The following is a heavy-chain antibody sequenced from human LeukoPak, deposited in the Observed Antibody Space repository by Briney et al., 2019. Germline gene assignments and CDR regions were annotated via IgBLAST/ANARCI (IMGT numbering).Heavy chain of an antibody. Sequence: GGSLRLSCAASGFTFDDYAMHWVRQGPGKGLEWVSLISWNGGSSYYADSVKGRFTISRDNSKNSLYLQMNSLRAEDTALYYCAKDSRATATYRFDSWGQGTLVIVSS. CDR2: ISWNGGSS. D-gene: IGHD2-21*01. CDR1: GFTFDDYA. CDR3: AKDSRATATYRFDS. J-gene: IGHJ4*02. V-gene: IGHV3-43D*03.